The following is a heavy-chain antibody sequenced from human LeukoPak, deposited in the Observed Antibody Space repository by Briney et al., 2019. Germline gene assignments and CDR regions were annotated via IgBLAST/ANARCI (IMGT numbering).Heavy chain of an antibody. Sequence: PGGSLRLSCAASGYTFSTLGMHWVRQAPGKGPEWLTIISSEGGQTHFADSVKGRFTISRDNSKNMLYLQMNSLRAEDTAVYYCVKEDKDTYYFDYWGQGTLVTVSS. CDR3: VKEDKDTYYFDY. V-gene: IGHV3-30*18. J-gene: IGHJ4*02. CDR1: GYTFSTLG. CDR2: ISSEGGQT.